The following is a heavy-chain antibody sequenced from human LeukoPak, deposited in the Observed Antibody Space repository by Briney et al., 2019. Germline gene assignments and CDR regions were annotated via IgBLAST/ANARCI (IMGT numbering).Heavy chain of an antibody. CDR1: GVFISSSENY. D-gene: IGHD6-13*01. CDR2: IYYSGTT. CDR3: ARGGGQGEAAAGSTVDY. V-gene: IGHV4-39*01. J-gene: IGHJ4*02. Sequence: SETLSLTCTVSGVFISSSENYWGWIRQPPGKGLEWIGSIYYSGTTYYNPSLKSRVSISVDTSKNQFSLKLSSVTAADTAVYYCARGGGQGEAAAGSTVDYWGQGTLVTVSS.